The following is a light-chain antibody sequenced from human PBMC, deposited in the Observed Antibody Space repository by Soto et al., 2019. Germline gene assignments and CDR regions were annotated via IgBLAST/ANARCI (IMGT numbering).Light chain of an antibody. CDR1: QTLSNSF. CDR2: DTS. Sequence: EIVLTQSPGTLSLSPGERATLSCRASQTLSNSFIAWYQQRPGQAPRLLIYDTSSRATGVPDRYSASGSGTEFTLTINSLEPEDFAVYYCQQRSNWPPITFGQGTRLEI. V-gene: IGKV3D-20*02. J-gene: IGKJ5*01. CDR3: QQRSNWPPIT.